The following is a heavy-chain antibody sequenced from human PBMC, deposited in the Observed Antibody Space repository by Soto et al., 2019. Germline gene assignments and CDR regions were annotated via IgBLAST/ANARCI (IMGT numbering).Heavy chain of an antibody. V-gene: IGHV3-30-3*02. J-gene: IGHJ4*02. CDR1: GFTLSTFA. CDR3: AKSSSGLRDYFDS. Sequence: GGSLRLSCAVSGFTLSTFAMHWVRQSPGKGLEWVATTSYDGLNTFYGESVRGRFSISRDTSKNTLSLQMNSLKTEDTAVYYCAKSSSGLRDYFDSWGRGTLVTVSS. CDR2: TSYDGLNT. D-gene: IGHD3-10*01.